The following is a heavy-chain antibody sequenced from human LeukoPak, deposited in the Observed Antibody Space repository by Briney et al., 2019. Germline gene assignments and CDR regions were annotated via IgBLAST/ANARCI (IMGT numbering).Heavy chain of an antibody. J-gene: IGHJ4*02. D-gene: IGHD1-26*01. CDR3: ARGASGTYYFGY. CDR2: IYIGGST. V-gene: IGHV3-66*02. Sequence: GGPLRLSGTALGFAVSSNYMTWFGRAPGKGLDWFSVIYIGGSTYYADSVKGRFTISRDNSKNTLFLQMNSLRPEDTAVYYCARGASGTYYFGYWGRGTLVTVSS. CDR1: GFAVSSNY.